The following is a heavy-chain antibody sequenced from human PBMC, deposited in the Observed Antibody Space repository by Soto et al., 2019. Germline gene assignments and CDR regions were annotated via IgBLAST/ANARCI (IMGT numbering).Heavy chain of an antibody. CDR2: INPNSGGT. V-gene: IGHV1-2*04. D-gene: IGHD2-15*01. J-gene: IGHJ4*02. CDR3: AIGYCSGGSCYSFLDY. CDR1: GNTFTYRY. Sequence: GASVKVSCKAFGNTFTYRYLHWVRQAPGQGLEWMGWINPNSGGTNYAQKFQGWVTMTRDTSISTAYMELSRLRSDDTAVYYCAIGYCSGGSCYSFLDYWGQGTLVTVSS.